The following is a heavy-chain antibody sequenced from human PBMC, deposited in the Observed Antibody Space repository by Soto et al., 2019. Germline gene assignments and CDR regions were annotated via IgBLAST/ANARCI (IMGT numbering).Heavy chain of an antibody. CDR2: INPNSGGT. Sequence: GASVKVSCKASGYTFTGYYMHWVRQAPGQGLGWMGWINPNSGGTNYAQKFQGRVTMTRDTSISTAYMELSRLRSDDTAVYYCARDLDMIVVVFSGLNYWGQGTLVTVSS. J-gene: IGHJ4*02. V-gene: IGHV1-2*02. D-gene: IGHD3-22*01. CDR1: GYTFTGYY. CDR3: ARDLDMIVVVFSGLNY.